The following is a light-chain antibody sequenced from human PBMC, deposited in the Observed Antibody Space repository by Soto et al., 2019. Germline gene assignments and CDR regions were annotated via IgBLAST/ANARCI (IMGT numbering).Light chain of an antibody. V-gene: IGLV2-8*01. CDR2: EVS. CDR3: SSYAGSNKSV. J-gene: IGLJ1*01. Sequence: QSVLTQPPSASGSPGQSVTISCTGTSSDVGGYNYVSWDQQHPGKAPKLMIYEVSKRPSGVPDRFSGSKSGNTASLTVAGLQHEDEADYYCSSYAGSNKSVLGTGTKVHVL. CDR1: SSDVGGYNY.